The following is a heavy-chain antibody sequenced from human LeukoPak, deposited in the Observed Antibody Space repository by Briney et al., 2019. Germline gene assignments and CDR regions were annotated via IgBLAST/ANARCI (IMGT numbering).Heavy chain of an antibody. D-gene: IGHD3-22*01. Sequence: GGSLRLSCAASGFTFSSYAMSWVRQAPGKGLEWVSAISGSGGSTYYADSVKGRFTISRDNSKNTLYLQMNSLRAEDTALYYCAPDYDSSGYSPYLLHTWGKGPLVTVS. CDR2: ISGSGGST. J-gene: IGHJ5*02. CDR3: APDYDSSGYSPYLLHT. V-gene: IGHV3-23*01. CDR1: GFTFSSYA.